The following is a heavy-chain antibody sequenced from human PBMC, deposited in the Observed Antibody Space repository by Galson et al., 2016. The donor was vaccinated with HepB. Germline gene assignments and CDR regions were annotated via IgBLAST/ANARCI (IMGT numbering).Heavy chain of an antibody. CDR3: SRDPAPLMCAFDI. J-gene: IGHJ3*02. Sequence: CAISGDSVASNSGGWNWIRQSPSRGLEWLGRTYYRSKWYNDYAVSVKSRITINPDTSKNQFSLQLNSVTPEDTAVYYCSRDPAPLMCAFDIWGQGTMVTVSS. V-gene: IGHV6-1*01. CDR2: TYYRSKWYN. D-gene: IGHD2-8*01. CDR1: GDSVASNSGG.